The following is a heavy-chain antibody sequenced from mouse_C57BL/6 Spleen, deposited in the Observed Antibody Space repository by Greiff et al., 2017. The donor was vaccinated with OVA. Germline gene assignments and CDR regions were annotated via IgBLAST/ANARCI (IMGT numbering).Heavy chain of an antibody. J-gene: IGHJ3*01. Sequence: VQLQQSGPELVKPGASVKIPCKASGYTFTDYNMDWVKQSHGKSLEWIGDINPNNGGTIYNQKFKGKATLTVDKSSSTAYMELRSLTSEDTAVYYCARSGDYDGPWFAYWGQGTLVTVSA. CDR3: ARSGDYDGPWFAY. CDR1: GYTFTDYN. V-gene: IGHV1-18*01. D-gene: IGHD2-4*01. CDR2: INPNNGGT.